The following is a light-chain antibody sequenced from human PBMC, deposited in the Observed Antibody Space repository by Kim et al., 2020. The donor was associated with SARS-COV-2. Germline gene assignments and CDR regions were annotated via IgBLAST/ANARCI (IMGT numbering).Light chain of an antibody. CDR2: DAF. J-gene: IGKJ2*01. Sequence: LSLSTGQSATLSCRASQSIVSSLAWYQHKPGQAPRLLIYDAFNRATGIPARFSGSGSGTDFTLTISSLEPEDFAVYYCQQRSNWYTFGQGTKLEI. V-gene: IGKV3-11*01. CDR1: QSIVSS. CDR3: QQRSNWYT.